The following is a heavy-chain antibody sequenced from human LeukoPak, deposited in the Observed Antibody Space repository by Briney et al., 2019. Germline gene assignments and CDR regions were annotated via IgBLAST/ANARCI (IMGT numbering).Heavy chain of an antibody. D-gene: IGHD6-13*01. CDR1: GGSFSGYY. CDR3: AGFTSSSVVSAVDY. J-gene: IGHJ4*02. Sequence: SETLSLTCAVYGGSFSGYYWSWIRQPPGKGLEWIGEIDHSGSTNYNPSLKSRVTISVDTSKNQFSLKLSSVTAADTAVYYCAGFTSSSVVSAVDYWGQGTLVTVSS. CDR2: IDHSGST. V-gene: IGHV4-34*01.